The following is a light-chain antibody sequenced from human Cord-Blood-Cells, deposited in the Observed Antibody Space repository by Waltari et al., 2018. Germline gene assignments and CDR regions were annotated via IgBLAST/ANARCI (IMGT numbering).Light chain of an antibody. J-gene: IGLJ1*01. CDR2: DNN. CDR1: SSNIGNNY. Sequence: QSVLTQPPSVSAAPGQKVTISCSGSSSNIGNNYVSWYQQLPGTAPKLLIYDNNNRPSGIPDRFSGSKSGTSATLGITGRQTGDEADYYCGTWDSSLSAGVFGTGTKVTVL. CDR3: GTWDSSLSAGV. V-gene: IGLV1-51*01.